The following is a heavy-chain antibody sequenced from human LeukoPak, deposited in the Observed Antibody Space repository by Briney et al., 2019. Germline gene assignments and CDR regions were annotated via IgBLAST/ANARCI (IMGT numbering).Heavy chain of an antibody. CDR3: ARGGTTAYYYYYYMDV. J-gene: IGHJ6*03. V-gene: IGHV3-21*01. Sequence: KPGGSLRLPCAASGFTFSSYSMNWVRQAPGKGLEWVSSISSSSSYIYYADSVKGRFTISRDNAKNSLYLQMNSLRAEDTAVYYCARGGTTAYYYYYYMDVWGKGTTVTVSS. CDR1: GFTFSSYS. CDR2: ISSSSSYI. D-gene: IGHD1-26*01.